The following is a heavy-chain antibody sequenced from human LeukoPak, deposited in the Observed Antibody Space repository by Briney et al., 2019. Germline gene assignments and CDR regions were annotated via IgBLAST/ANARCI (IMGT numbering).Heavy chain of an antibody. CDR1: GFTFSSYG. CDR3: AKDGYSSSWDYYYYYMDV. D-gene: IGHD6-13*01. CDR2: IRYDGSNK. V-gene: IGHV3-30*02. Sequence: PGGSLRLSCAACGFTFSSYGMHWVRQAPGKGLEWVVFIRYDGSNKYYADSVKGRFTISRDNSKNTLYLQMNSLRAEDTAVYYCAKDGYSSSWDYYYYYMDVWGKGTTVTISS. J-gene: IGHJ6*03.